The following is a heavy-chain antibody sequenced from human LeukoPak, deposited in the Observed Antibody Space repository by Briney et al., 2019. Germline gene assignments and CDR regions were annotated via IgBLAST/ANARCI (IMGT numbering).Heavy chain of an antibody. CDR2: IGRGIR. D-gene: IGHD6-13*01. CDR1: GFTFSSYS. Sequence: GGSLRLSCAASGFTFSSYSMNWVRQAPGKGLEWVSHIGRGIRYADSVKGRFTISRDNAKNSVYLQMNSLRAEDTAVYYCARGVLAAAAPRVMDVWGQGTTVTVSS. CDR3: ARGVLAAAAPRVMDV. J-gene: IGHJ6*02. V-gene: IGHV3-48*04.